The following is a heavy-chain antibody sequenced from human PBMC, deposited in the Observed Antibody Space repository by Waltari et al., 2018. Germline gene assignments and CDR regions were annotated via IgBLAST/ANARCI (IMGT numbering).Heavy chain of an antibody. J-gene: IGHJ4*02. Sequence: EVQLVESGGGLVKPGGSVRLSCAASGITFSSSSMNGVSQPPGKGLEWVSSISSTSSYIYYADSVKGRFTISRDNAKNSLYLQMNSLRVEDTAVYYCARTRGITTNPSDFWGQGTLVTVSS. CDR3: ARTRGITTNPSDF. D-gene: IGHD1-1*01. CDR2: ISSTSSYI. V-gene: IGHV3-21*01. CDR1: GITFSSSS.